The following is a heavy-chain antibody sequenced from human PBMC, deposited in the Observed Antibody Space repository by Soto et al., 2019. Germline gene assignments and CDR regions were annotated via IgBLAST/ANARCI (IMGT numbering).Heavy chain of an antibody. CDR1: GGSISSGGYS. D-gene: IGHD2-2*02. Sequence: SETLSLTCAVSGGSISSGGYSWSWIRQPPGKGLEWIGYIYHSGSTYYNPSLKSRVTISVDRSKNQVSLKLSSVTAADTAVYYCAGTSGTFYTPIDYWGKGTLVTVSS. CDR3: AGTSGTFYTPIDY. J-gene: IGHJ4*02. V-gene: IGHV4-30-2*01. CDR2: IYHSGST.